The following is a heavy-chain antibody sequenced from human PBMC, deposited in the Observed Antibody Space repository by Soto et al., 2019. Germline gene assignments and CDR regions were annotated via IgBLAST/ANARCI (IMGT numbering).Heavy chain of an antibody. Sequence: EVQLAESGGGLVQPGGSLRLSCAGSGFTLRNYWMHWVRQAPGKGLVWVSRINADGSSRSYADSVKGRFTISRDNDKNTLYLQMNSRRAEDTAVYYCARDRRRMDVLGQGTTGTVSS. V-gene: IGHV3-74*01. J-gene: IGHJ6*02. CDR3: ARDRRRMDV. CDR1: GFTLRNYW. CDR2: INADGSSR.